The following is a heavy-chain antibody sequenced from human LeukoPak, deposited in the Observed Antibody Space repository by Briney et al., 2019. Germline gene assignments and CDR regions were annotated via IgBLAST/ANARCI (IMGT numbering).Heavy chain of an antibody. CDR3: ARSITMVRGVIILDAFDI. J-gene: IGHJ3*02. CDR2: INHSGST. Sequence: PSETLSLTCAVYGGSFSGYYWSWIRQPPGKGLEWIGEINHSGSTNYNPSLKSRVTISVDTSKNQFSLKLSSVTAADTAVYYCARSITMVRGVIILDAFDIWGQGTMVTVSS. CDR1: GGSFSGYY. D-gene: IGHD3-10*01. V-gene: IGHV4-34*01.